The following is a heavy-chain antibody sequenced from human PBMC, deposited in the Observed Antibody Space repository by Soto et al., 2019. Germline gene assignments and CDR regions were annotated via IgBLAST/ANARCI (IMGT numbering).Heavy chain of an antibody. Sequence: SETLSLTCTVSGGSISSYYWSWIRQPPGKGLEWIGYIYYSGSTNYNPSLESRVTISVDTSKNQFSLKLSSVTAADTAVYYCARLYGDYFDYWGQGTLVTVSS. D-gene: IGHD4-17*01. J-gene: IGHJ4*02. CDR2: IYYSGST. CDR1: GGSISSYY. V-gene: IGHV4-59*08. CDR3: ARLYGDYFDY.